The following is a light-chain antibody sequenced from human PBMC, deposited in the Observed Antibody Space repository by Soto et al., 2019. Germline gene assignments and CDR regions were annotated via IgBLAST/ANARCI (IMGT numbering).Light chain of an antibody. CDR1: QSVSSY. Sequence: EIVLTQSPATLSLSPGERATLSCRASQSVSSYLAWYQQKPGQAPRLLIYDASNRATGIPARFSGSGSGTAFTLTISSLEPEDFAVYYCQQRSNWPQITFGQGTRLEIK. J-gene: IGKJ5*01. V-gene: IGKV3-11*01. CDR3: QQRSNWPQIT. CDR2: DAS.